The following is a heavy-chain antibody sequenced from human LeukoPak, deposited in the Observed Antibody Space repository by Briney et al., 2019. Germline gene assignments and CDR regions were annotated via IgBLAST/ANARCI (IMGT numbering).Heavy chain of an antibody. D-gene: IGHD6-13*01. CDR1: GGSISSYY. Sequence: SETLSLTCTASGGSISSYYWSWICQPPGKGLEWIGEINHSGSTNYNPSLKSRVTISVDTPKNQFSLKLSSVTAADTAVYYCARGPNIPVYSSSWYRGYFDYWGQGTLVTVSS. CDR3: ARGPNIPVYSSSWYRGYFDY. V-gene: IGHV4-34*01. CDR2: INHSGST. J-gene: IGHJ4*02.